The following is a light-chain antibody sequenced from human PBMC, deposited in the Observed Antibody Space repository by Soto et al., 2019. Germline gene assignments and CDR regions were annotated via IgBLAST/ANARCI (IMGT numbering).Light chain of an antibody. CDR1: QSVGSSY. CDR3: QQYGSSPPIT. CDR2: DSS. J-gene: IGKJ5*01. Sequence: EVVLTQSPGTLSLSPGERATLSCRASQSVGSSYLAWYQQRPGRAPRLLIYDSSSRATGIPDRFSASGSGTDFTLTISRLEPEDFAVYYCQQYGSSPPITFGQGTRLEIK. V-gene: IGKV3-20*01.